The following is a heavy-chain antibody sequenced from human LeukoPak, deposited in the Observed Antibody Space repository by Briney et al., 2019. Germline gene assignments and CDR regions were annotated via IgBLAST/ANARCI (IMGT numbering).Heavy chain of an antibody. CDR2: INPNSGGT. J-gene: IGHJ4*02. CDR1: GYTFTGYY. V-gene: IGHV1-2*02. D-gene: IGHD2-15*01. Sequence: ASVKVSCKASGYTFTGYYMHWARQAPGQGLEWMGWINPNSGGTNYAQKFQGRVTMTRDTSISTAYMELSRLRSDDTAVYYCARGDIVVVVAATDFDYWGQGTLVTVSS. CDR3: ARGDIVVVVAATDFDY.